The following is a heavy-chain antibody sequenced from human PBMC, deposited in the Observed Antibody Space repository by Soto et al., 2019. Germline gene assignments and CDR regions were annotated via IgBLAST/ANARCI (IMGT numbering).Heavy chain of an antibody. CDR2: IYSGGST. D-gene: IGHD3-10*01. V-gene: IGHV3-53*01. J-gene: IGHJ6*02. CDR3: ASRPGAYYYYGMDV. CDR1: GFTVSSNY. Sequence: EVQLVESGGGLIQPGGSLRLSCAAYGFTVSSNYMSWVRQAPGKGLEWVSVIYSGGSTYYADSVKGRFTISRDNSKNTLYLQMNSLRAEDTAVYYCASRPGAYYYYGMDVWGQGTTVTVSS.